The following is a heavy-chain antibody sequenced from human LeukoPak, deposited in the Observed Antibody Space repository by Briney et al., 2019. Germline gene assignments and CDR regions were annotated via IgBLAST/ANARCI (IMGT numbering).Heavy chain of an antibody. CDR1: GGSISSYY. D-gene: IGHD6-13*01. CDR2: IYTSGTI. CDR3: ARIPAAGSMGWFDP. Sequence: SETLSLTCTVSGGSISSYYWSWIRQPAGTALEWIGRIYTSGTITYNPTLKSRVTISKDTSNNQFSLRLTSLTAADTAVYYCARIPAAGSMGWFDPWGQGTLVTVSS. V-gene: IGHV4-4*07. J-gene: IGHJ5*02.